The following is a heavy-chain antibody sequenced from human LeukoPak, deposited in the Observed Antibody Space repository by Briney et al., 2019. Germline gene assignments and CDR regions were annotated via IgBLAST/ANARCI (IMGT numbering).Heavy chain of an antibody. D-gene: IGHD5-18*01. Sequence: SETLSLTCAVYGGSFSGYYWSWIRQPPGKGLEWIGEINHSGSTNYNPSLKSRVTISVDTSKNQFSLKLNSVTAADTAVYYCAREGYSYGPGFDYWGQRTLVTVSS. CDR3: AREGYSYGPGFDY. V-gene: IGHV4-34*01. CDR2: INHSGST. J-gene: IGHJ4*02. CDR1: GGSFSGYY.